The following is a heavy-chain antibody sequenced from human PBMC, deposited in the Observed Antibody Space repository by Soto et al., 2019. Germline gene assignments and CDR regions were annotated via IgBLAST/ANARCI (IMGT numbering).Heavy chain of an antibody. D-gene: IGHD3-22*01. Sequence: QMQLVQSGPEVKKPGTSVKVSCKASGFTFTNSAVQWVRQARGQRLEWIGWIVVGSGKTNYAQKFQERVTITRDMSTSTAYMEVSSLRPEDTAVYYCAADNSIVVIWGEGTLVTVSS. V-gene: IGHV1-58*01. CDR3: AADNSIVVI. CDR1: GFTFTNSA. CDR2: IVVGSGKT. J-gene: IGHJ4*02.